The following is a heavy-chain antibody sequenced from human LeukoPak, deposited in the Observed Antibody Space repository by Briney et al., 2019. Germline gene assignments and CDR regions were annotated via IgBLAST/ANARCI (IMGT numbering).Heavy chain of an antibody. CDR3: AREELRFLAPEKWFDP. CDR1: GGSISSYY. CDR2: IYTSGST. V-gene: IGHV4-4*07. J-gene: IGHJ5*02. D-gene: IGHD3-3*01. Sequence: SETLSLTCTVSGGSISSYYWSWIRQPAGKGLEWIGRIYTSGSTNYNPSLKSRVTMSVDTSKNQFSLKLSSVTAADTAVYYCAREELRFLAPEKWFDPWGQGTLVTVSS.